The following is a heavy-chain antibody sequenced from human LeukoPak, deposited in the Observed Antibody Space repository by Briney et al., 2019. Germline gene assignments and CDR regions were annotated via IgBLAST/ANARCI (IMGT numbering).Heavy chain of an antibody. V-gene: IGHV4-39*07. CDR2: IYYSGST. CDR1: GGSISSSSYY. D-gene: IGHD6-6*01. CDR3: ASAAISSSRSGLDY. Sequence: KPSETLSLTCTVSGGSISSSSYYWGWIRQPPGKGLEWIGSIYYSGSTYYNPSLKSRVTISVDTSKNQFSLKLSSVTAADTAVYYCASAAISSSRSGLDYWGQGTLVTVSS. J-gene: IGHJ4*02.